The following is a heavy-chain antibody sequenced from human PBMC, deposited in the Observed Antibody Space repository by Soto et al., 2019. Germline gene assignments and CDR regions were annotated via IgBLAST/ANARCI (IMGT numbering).Heavy chain of an antibody. CDR1: GFTFSSYE. CDR2: ISSSGGTI. D-gene: IGHD3-22*01. Sequence: EVQLVESGGGLVQPGGSLRLSCAASGFTFSSYEMNWVRQAPGKGLEWVSDISSSGGTIYYADSVKGRFTISRDNAKNSLYLQMNSLRAEDTAVYYCARDAVITYYYDSSGPDDAFDIWGQGTMVTVSS. J-gene: IGHJ3*02. V-gene: IGHV3-48*03. CDR3: ARDAVITYYYDSSGPDDAFDI.